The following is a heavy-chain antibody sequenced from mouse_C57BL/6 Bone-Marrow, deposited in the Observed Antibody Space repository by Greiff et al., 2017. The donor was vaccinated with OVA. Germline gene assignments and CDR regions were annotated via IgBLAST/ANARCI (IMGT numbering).Heavy chain of an antibody. Sequence: QVQLQQPGAELVKPGASVKLSCKASGYTFTSYWMHWVKQRPGRGLEWIGRIDPNSGGTKYNEKFKSKATLTVDKPSSTAYMQLSSLTSEDSAVYYCAKPHYYGSIYVEDWYFDVWGTGTTVTVSS. V-gene: IGHV1-72*01. CDR1: GYTFTSYW. CDR2: IDPNSGGT. D-gene: IGHD1-1*01. J-gene: IGHJ1*03. CDR3: AKPHYYGSIYVEDWYFDV.